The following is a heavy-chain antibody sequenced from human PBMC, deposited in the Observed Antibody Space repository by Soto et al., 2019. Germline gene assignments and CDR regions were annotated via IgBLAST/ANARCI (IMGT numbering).Heavy chain of an antibody. Sequence: QVQLVQSGDEVKKPGASVTVSCKASGYTFTNYGFSWVRQAPGQGLEWMGWISGYNGNTKYAVKFQNRVTTTTDTSTNTAHMELRSLRSDDTAVYYCARGGQAPYYYYGMDVWGQGTGVTVSS. J-gene: IGHJ6*02. V-gene: IGHV1-18*01. CDR2: ISGYNGNT. CDR1: GYTFTNYG. CDR3: ARGGQAPYYYYGMDV. D-gene: IGHD3-16*01.